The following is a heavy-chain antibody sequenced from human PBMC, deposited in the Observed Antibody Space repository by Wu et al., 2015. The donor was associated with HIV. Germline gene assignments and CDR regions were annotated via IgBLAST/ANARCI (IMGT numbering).Heavy chain of an antibody. D-gene: IGHD2-2*01. CDR1: GYTFTNYY. Sequence: QVQLEQSGAELKKPGASVKVSCKASGYTFTNYYMHWVRQAPGQGLEWMGIINPSGGSTSYAQKFQGRVTMTRDTSTSTVYMELSSLRSEDTAVYYCARDGDPRDIVVVPAAEGNYYYMDVWGKGTTVTVSS. CDR2: INPSGGST. CDR3: ARDGDPRDIVVVPAAEGNYYYMDV. V-gene: IGHV1-46*03. J-gene: IGHJ6*03.